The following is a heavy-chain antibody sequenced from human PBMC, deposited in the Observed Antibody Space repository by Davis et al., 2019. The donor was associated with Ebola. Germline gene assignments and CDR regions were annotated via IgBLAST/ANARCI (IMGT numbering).Heavy chain of an antibody. CDR2: IKSKTDGGTT. CDR3: TTITMVRGVISYYYGMDV. CDR1: GFTFSSYA. J-gene: IGHJ6*02. V-gene: IGHV3-15*01. D-gene: IGHD3-10*01. Sequence: PGGSLRLSCAASGFTFSSYAMSWVRQAPGKGLEWVGRIKSKTDGGTTDYAAPVEGRFTISRDDSKNTLYLQMNSLKTEDTAVYYCTTITMVRGVISYYYGMDVWGQGTTVTVSS.